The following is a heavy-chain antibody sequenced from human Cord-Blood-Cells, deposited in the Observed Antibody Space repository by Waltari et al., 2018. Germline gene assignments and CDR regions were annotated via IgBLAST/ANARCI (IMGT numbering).Heavy chain of an antibody. Sequence: QVQLQESGPGLVKPSETLSLTCTVSGGSVSSGSYYWSWIRQPPGKGLEWIGYIYHSGSTNYTPSLQSRVTISVDTSKNQFSLTRSSVTAADTAVYYCARRLGVGGLQYDYYYYYMDVWGKGTTVTVSS. V-gene: IGHV4-61*01. D-gene: IGHD4-4*01. CDR2: IYHSGST. CDR3: ARRLGVGGLQYDYYYYYMDV. J-gene: IGHJ6*03. CDR1: GGSVSSGSYY.